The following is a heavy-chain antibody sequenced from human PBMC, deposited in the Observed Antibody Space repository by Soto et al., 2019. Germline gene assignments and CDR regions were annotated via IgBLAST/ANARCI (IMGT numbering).Heavy chain of an antibody. Sequence: GGSLRLSCAASGFTFSSYDMHWVRQATGKGLEWVSAIGTAGDTYYPGSVKGRFTISRENAKNSLYLQMNSLRAGDTAVYYCARGTRSSPVGDYWGQGTLVTVSS. D-gene: IGHD6-6*01. CDR1: GFTFSSYD. J-gene: IGHJ4*02. V-gene: IGHV3-13*04. CDR2: IGTAGDT. CDR3: ARGTRSSPVGDY.